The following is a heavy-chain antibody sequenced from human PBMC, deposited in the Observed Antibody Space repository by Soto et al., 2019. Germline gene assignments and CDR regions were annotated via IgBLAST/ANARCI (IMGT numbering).Heavy chain of an antibody. D-gene: IGHD6-13*01. Sequence: QVQLVESGGGLVKPGGSLRLSCAVSGFTFSDYYMTWIRQAPGKGLEWVSYISSSTSHTNYADSVKGRFTISRDNAKNSLFLQMHILRAEDTAVYYCARGRGAAADYCDFWGEGNLVTVSS. J-gene: IGHJ4*02. V-gene: IGHV3-11*05. CDR3: ARGRGAAADYCDF. CDR2: ISSSTSHT. CDR1: GFTFSDYY.